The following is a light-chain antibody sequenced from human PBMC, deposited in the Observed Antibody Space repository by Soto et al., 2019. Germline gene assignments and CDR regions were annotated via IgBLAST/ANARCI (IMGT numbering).Light chain of an antibody. J-gene: IGLJ2*01. Sequence: QSVLTQPPSVSGSPGQSVTISCTGTSSDVGSYNRVSWYQQPPGTAPKLMIYEVSNRPSGVPDRFSGSKSGNTASLTISGLQVEDEADYYCSSFANGATLIFGGGTKLTVL. CDR2: EVS. CDR1: SSDVGSYNR. CDR3: SSFANGATLI. V-gene: IGLV2-18*02.